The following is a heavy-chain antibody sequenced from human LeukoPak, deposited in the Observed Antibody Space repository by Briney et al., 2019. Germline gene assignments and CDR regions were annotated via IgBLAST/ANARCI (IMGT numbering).Heavy chain of an antibody. V-gene: IGHV4-39*01. D-gene: IGHD6-13*01. CDR2: IYYSGST. CDR1: GFTFSSYG. J-gene: IGHJ4*02. Sequence: GSLRLSCAASGFTFSSYGMSWVRQPPGKGLEWIGSIYYSGSTYYNPSLKSRVTISVETSKDQFSLKLSSVTAADTAVYYCASYSSSWEFTDYWGQGTLVTVSS. CDR3: ASYSSSWEFTDY.